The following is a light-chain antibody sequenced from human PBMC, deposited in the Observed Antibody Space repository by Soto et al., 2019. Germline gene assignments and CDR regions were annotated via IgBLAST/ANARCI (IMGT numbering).Light chain of an antibody. Sequence: EIVMTQSAATLSVSPGERATLSCRASQSVSSWSLAWFQQRPGQAPRLHINGASSRATGIPDRFSGSGSGTDFTLTISRLEPEDFVVYYCQQRANSPWTFGQGTKVDIK. CDR1: QSVSSWS. CDR2: GAS. V-gene: IGKV3-20*01. J-gene: IGKJ1*01. CDR3: QQRANSPWT.